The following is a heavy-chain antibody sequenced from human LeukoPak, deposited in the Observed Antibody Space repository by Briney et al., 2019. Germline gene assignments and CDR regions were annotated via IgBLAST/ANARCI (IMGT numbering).Heavy chain of an antibody. D-gene: IGHD6-13*01. CDR3: ATVPVTIAAAGTNTDAFDI. CDR1: GYTLTELS. J-gene: IGHJ3*02. Sequence: ASVKVSCKVSGYTLTELSMHWVRQAPGKGLEWMGGFDPEDGETIYAQKFQGRVTMTEDTSTDTAYMELSSLRSEDTAVYYCATVPVTIAAAGTNTDAFDIWGQGTMVTVSS. CDR2: FDPEDGET. V-gene: IGHV1-24*01.